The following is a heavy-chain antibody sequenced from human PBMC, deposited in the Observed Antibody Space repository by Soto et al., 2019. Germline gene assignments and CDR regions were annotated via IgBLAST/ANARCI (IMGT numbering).Heavy chain of an antibody. Sequence: SLKISCKCSGYTFTDYWTAWVRQMPGKGLEWMGMIYPGDSDTRYSPSFQGQGTISADKSMTTAYLQWNSLKASDTAMYYCARRSRGPATGRNSGMEFWGKRTTVTVSS. CDR2: IYPGDSDT. CDR1: GYTFTDYW. CDR3: ARRSRGPATGRNSGMEF. D-gene: IGHD2-15*01. J-gene: IGHJ6*04. V-gene: IGHV5-51*01.